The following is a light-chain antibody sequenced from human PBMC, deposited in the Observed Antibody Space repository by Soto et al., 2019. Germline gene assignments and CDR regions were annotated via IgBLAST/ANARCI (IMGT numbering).Light chain of an antibody. V-gene: IGKV1-13*02. Sequence: AIQLTQSPSSLSASVGDRVTITCRASQGISSALAWYQQKPGKAPKLLIYDASSLESGVPSRFSGSGSGTDFTLTISSLQPEVFASYYCQHFNSYPIPFGHGPRLEIK. CDR3: QHFNSYPIP. CDR1: QGISSA. CDR2: DAS. J-gene: IGKJ5*01.